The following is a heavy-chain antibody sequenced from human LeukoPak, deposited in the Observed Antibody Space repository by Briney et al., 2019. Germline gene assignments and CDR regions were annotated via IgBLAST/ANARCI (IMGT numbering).Heavy chain of an antibody. CDR3: ARGFYIWVAVAGGPLDY. Sequence: GSLRLSCAASGFTFSDYYMSWIRQPPGKGLEWIGEINHSGSTNYNPSLKSRVTISVDTSKNQFSLKLSSVTAADTAVYYCARGFYIWVAVAGGPLDYWGQGTLVTVSS. J-gene: IGHJ4*02. CDR2: INHSGST. D-gene: IGHD6-19*01. CDR1: GFTFSDYY. V-gene: IGHV4-34*01.